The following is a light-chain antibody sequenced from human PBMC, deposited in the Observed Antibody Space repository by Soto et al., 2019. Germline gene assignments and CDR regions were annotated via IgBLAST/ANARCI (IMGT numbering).Light chain of an antibody. Sequence: QSVLTQPPPVSEDPGQRVTISCTGSSSNIGAGYNVHWYQQVPGTAPKHLIYGDSNRPSGVPDRFSGSKSGTSASLAITGLQAEDEADYYCQSYDSSLSGWLFGGGTKLTVL. V-gene: IGLV1-40*01. J-gene: IGLJ3*02. CDR1: SSNIGAGYN. CDR2: GDS. CDR3: QSYDSSLSGWL.